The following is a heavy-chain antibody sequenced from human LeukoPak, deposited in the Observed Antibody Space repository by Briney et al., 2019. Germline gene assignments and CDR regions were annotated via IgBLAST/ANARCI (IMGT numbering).Heavy chain of an antibody. CDR1: GYIFTNYW. CDR2: IYPRDSDT. V-gene: IGHV5-51*01. J-gene: IGHJ4*02. D-gene: IGHD5-12*01. CDR3: ARRQYSGYDFDY. Sequence: GESLKIPCKGSGYIFTNYWIGWVRQMPGKGLEWMGIIYPRDSDTRYSPPFQGQVTVSADKSISTAYLQWSSLEASDTAMYYCARRQYSGYDFDYWGQGTLVTVSS.